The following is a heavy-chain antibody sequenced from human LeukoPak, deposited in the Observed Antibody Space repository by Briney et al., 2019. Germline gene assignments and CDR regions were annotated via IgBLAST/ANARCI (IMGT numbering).Heavy chain of an antibody. D-gene: IGHD6-19*01. CDR1: GVTFSSYG. CDR2: IRYDGSNK. CDR3: AKDSYSSGWYFNY. J-gene: IGHJ4*02. V-gene: IGHV3-30*02. Sequence: PGGSLRLSCAASGVTFSSYGMHWVRQAPGKGLEWVAFIRYDGSNKYYADSVKGRFTISRDNSKNTLYLQMNSLRAEDTAVYYCAKDSYSSGWYFNYWGQGTLVTVSS.